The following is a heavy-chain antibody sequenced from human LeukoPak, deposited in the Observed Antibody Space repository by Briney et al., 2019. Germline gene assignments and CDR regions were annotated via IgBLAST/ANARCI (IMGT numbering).Heavy chain of an antibody. V-gene: IGHV3-74*01. CDR2: INSDGSST. CDR1: GFTFSSYA. J-gene: IGHJ4*02. D-gene: IGHD3-3*01. Sequence: GGSLRLSCAASGFTFSSYAMSWVRQAPGKGLEWVSRINSDGSSTSYADSVKGRFTISRDNAKNTLYLQMNSLRAEDTAVYYCAREGVVNFDYWGQGTLVTVSS. CDR3: AREGVVNFDY.